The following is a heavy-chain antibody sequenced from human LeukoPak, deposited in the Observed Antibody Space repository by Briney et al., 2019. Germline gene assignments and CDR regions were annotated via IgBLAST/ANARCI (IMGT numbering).Heavy chain of an antibody. V-gene: IGHV1-69*13. Sequence: SVKVSCKASGGTFSSYAISWVRQAPGQGLEWMGGIIPIFGTANYAQKFQGRVTITADESTSTAYMELSSLRSEDTAVYYCASARGSWYGYFDYWGQGTLVTVSS. D-gene: IGHD6-13*01. J-gene: IGHJ4*02. CDR3: ASARGSWYGYFDY. CDR1: GGTFSSYA. CDR2: IIPIFGTA.